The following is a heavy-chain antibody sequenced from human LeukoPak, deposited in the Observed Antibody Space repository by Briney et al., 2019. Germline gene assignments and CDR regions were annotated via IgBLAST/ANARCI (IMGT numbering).Heavy chain of an antibody. Sequence: SQTLSLTCTVSGGSISSGDYYWSWIRQPPGKGLEWIGYIYYSGSTYYNPSLKSRVTISVDTSKDQFSLKLSSVTAADTAVYYCARDLGIAATTDYWGQGTLVTVSS. CDR3: ARDLGIAATTDY. D-gene: IGHD6-13*01. V-gene: IGHV4-30-4*01. J-gene: IGHJ4*02. CDR1: GGSISSGDYY. CDR2: IYYSGST.